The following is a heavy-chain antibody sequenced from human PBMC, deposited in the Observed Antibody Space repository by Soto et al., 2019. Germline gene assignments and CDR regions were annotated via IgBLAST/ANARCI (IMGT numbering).Heavy chain of an antibody. D-gene: IGHD4-4*01. Sequence: QVQLVQSETEVRKPGSSVKVSCRASGGTFRSNAISWLRQAPGQGLAWMGNMIPIFGTTKNAQNFQVRVTITADESTNTAYMELSSLRNEDTAIYVCARECYTFGPEAVRGAFDIWGQGTLVTVSS. V-gene: IGHV1-69*15. J-gene: IGHJ3*02. CDR1: GGTFRSNA. CDR2: MIPIFGTT. CDR3: ARECYTFGPEAVRGAFDI.